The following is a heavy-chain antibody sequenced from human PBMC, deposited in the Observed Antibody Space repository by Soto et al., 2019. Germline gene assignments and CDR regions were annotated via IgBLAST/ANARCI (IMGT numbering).Heavy chain of an antibody. Sequence: TSETLSLTCTVSGGSICSYYWSWIRQPPGKGLEWIGYIYYSGSTNYNPSLKSRVTISVDTSKYQFSLKLSSVTAADTAVYYCARGPSFDYWGQGTLVTVSS. J-gene: IGHJ4*02. V-gene: IGHV4-59*08. CDR3: ARGPSFDY. CDR2: IYYSGST. CDR1: GGSICSYY.